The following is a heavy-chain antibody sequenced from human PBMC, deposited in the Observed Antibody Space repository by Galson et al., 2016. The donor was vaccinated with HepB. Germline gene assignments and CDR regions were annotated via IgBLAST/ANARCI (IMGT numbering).Heavy chain of an antibody. CDR2: IYPNNGGA. D-gene: IGHD3-10*01. V-gene: IGHV1-2*02. J-gene: IGHJ2*01. CDR1: GYTFTAYY. CDR3: ARDPSIEGVIISRYFDL. Sequence: SVKVSCKASGYTFTAYYIHWVRQAPGQGLEWMGWIYPNNGGATYAQEFEGRVTMTRDTSLSTAYMELNRLRSDDTAVYYCARDPSIEGVIISRYFDLWGRGTLVTVSS.